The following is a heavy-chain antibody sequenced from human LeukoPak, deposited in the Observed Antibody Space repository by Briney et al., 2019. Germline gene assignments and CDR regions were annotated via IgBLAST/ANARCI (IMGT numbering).Heavy chain of an antibody. CDR2: ISWNSGSI. CDR1: GFTFDDYA. V-gene: IGHV3-9*01. D-gene: IGHD2-2*01. J-gene: IGHJ6*03. CDR3: AKKGYCSSTSCHYYYYYYMDV. Sequence: GGSLRLSCAASGFTFDDYAMHGVRQAPGKGLEWVSGISWNSGSIGYADSVKGRFTISRDNAKNSLYLQMNSLRAEDTAVYYCAKKGYCSSTSCHYYYYYYMDVWGKGTTVTVSS.